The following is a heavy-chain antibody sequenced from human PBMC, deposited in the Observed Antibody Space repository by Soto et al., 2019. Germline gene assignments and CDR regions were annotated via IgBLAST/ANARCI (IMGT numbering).Heavy chain of an antibody. Sequence: EVQLVESGGGLVQPGRSLRLSCTASGFTFDDYAMHWVRQAPGKGLEWVSNINWNSGSIGYADSVKGRFTISRDNAKNSLYLQMNSLRAEDTALYHCAKDLSRLYFHWYFDLCCRDTLVTVSS. J-gene: IGHJ2*01. CDR1: GFTFDDYA. D-gene: IGHD2-8*01. CDR2: INWNSGSI. CDR3: AKDLSRLYFHWYFDL. V-gene: IGHV3-9*01.